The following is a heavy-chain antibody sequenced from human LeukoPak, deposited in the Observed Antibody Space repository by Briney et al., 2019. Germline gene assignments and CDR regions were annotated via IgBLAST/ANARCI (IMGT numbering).Heavy chain of an antibody. J-gene: IGHJ4*02. CDR2: VSPADSDT. CDR1: GYSYTSYW. Sequence: GESLKISCKGSGYSYTSYWIGWVRQMPGKGLEWMGIVSPADSDTRYSPSFQGQVTISADKSINTAYLQWSSLKASDTAMYYCARGSTSDYWGQGTLVTVSS. CDR3: ARGSTSDY. V-gene: IGHV5-51*01.